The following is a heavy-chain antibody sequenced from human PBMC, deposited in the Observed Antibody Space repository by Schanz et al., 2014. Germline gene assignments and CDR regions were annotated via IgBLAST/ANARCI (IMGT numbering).Heavy chain of an antibody. V-gene: IGHV3-48*04. CDR3: LAPDYGMDV. CDR2: ITYNGGTI. Sequence: VRLVESGGGVVQPGRSLRLSCAASGITFSSHSFNWVRQAPGKGLEWISYITYNGGTIYYADSVKGRFTISRDNAKNSLFLQMNSLRAEDTAVYYCLAPDYGMDVWGQGTTVTVSS. J-gene: IGHJ6*02. CDR1: GITFSSHS.